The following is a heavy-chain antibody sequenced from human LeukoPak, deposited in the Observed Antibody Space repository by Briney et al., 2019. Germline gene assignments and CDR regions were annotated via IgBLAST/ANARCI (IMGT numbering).Heavy chain of an antibody. CDR1: GGSFSGYY. Sequence: PSETLSLTCAVYGGSFSGYYWSWIRQPPGKGLEWIREINHSGSTNYNPSLKSRVTISVDTSKNQFSLKLSSVTAADTAVYYCASQSQSKSGYFDYWGQGTLVTVSS. CDR3: ASQSQSKSGYFDY. V-gene: IGHV4-34*01. J-gene: IGHJ4*02. CDR2: INHSGST.